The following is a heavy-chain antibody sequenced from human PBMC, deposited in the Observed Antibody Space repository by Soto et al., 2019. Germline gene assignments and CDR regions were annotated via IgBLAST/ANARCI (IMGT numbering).Heavy chain of an antibody. V-gene: IGHV3-23*01. CDR2: ISGSGDRI. J-gene: IGHJ4*02. Sequence: EVQLLESGGGLVQPGGSLRLSCAASGFTFTTYVMSWVRQAPGKGLEWVSGISGSGDRIYYSGSVKGRFTISRDNSKNTVYLQMNSLRAEDTAVYYCAKDGTYSRSWPYYFDYWGQGTLVTVSS. CDR3: AKDGTYSRSWPYYFDY. CDR1: GFTFTTYV. D-gene: IGHD6-13*01.